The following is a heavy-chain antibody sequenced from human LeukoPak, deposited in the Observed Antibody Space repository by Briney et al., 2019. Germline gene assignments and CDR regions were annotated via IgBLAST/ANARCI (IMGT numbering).Heavy chain of an antibody. J-gene: IGHJ4*02. CDR2: TSSSSSTI. D-gene: IGHD3-22*01. CDR1: GFTFSSYS. V-gene: IGHV3-48*04. CDR3: ARVWSSGYTKDY. Sequence: GGSLRLSCAASGFTFSSYSIDWVRQAPGKGLEWLSYTSSSSSTIYYADSVKGRFTISRDNAKNSVYLQMNSLRAEDTAVYYCARVWSSGYTKDYWGQGTLVTVSS.